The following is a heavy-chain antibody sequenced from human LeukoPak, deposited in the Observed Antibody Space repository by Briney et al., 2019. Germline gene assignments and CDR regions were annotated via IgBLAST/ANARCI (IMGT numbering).Heavy chain of an antibody. CDR3: ARVRYFDWLLSDY. D-gene: IGHD3-9*01. V-gene: IGHV3-30*04. J-gene: IGHJ4*02. CDR1: GFTFSSYA. CDR2: ISYDGSNK. Sequence: GGSLRLSCAASGFTFSSYAMHWVRQAPGKGLEWVAVISYDGSNKYYADSVKGRFTISRDNSKSTLYLQMNSLRAEDTAVYYCARVRYFDWLLSDYWGQGTLVTVSS.